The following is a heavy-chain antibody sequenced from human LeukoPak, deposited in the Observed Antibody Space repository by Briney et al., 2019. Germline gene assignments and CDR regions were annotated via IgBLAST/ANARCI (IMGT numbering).Heavy chain of an antibody. CDR3: ARTTVTRGYYYGMDV. V-gene: IGHV4-4*07. J-gene: IGHJ6*02. CDR1: GGSISSYY. CDR2: IYTSGST. Sequence: SETLSLTCTVSGGSISSYYWSWIRQPAGKGLEWIGRIYTSGSTNYNPSLKSRVTISVDTSKNQFSLKLSSVTAADTAVYYCARTTVTRGYYYGMDVWGQGTTVTVSS. D-gene: IGHD4-17*01.